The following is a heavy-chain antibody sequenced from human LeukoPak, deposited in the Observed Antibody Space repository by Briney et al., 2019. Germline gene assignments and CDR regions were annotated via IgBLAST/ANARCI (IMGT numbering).Heavy chain of an antibody. D-gene: IGHD3-3*01. V-gene: IGHV4-59*01. CDR3: ARGYDFWSV. CDR1: GGSISSYY. Sequence: SETLSLTCTVSGGSISSYYWSWIRQPPGKGLEWIGNIYYSGSTNYNPSLKSRVTISVDTSKNQFSLKLSSVTSAEAAVYYCARGYDFWSVWGQGTLVTVSS. J-gene: IGHJ4*02. CDR2: IYYSGST.